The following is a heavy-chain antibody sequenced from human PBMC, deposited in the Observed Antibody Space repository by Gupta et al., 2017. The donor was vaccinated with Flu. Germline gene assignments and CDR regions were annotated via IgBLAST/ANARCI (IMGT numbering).Heavy chain of an antibody. J-gene: IGHJ4*02. Sequence: QAQGQGLEWFSTINGRGGRTYYADSVKGRFIISRDNSKNTLSLQMNSLRVEDPARYYCGKDCSGISCYPTPDFWGPGTLVTVSA. CDR3: GKDCSGISCYPTPDF. CDR2: INGRGGRT. D-gene: IGHD2-15*01. V-gene: IGHV3-23*01.